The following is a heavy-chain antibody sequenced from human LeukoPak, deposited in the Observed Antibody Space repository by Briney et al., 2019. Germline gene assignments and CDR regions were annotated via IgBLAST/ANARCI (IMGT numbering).Heavy chain of an antibody. CDR2: ISGSGGST. D-gene: IGHD1-7*01. CDR1: GFTFGSYA. Sequence: GGSLRLSCAASGFTFGSYAMSWVRQAPGKGLEWVSVISGSGGSTSYADSVKGRFTISRDNSKNTLYLQMHSLRAEDTAVYYCAKKTGTVDRYFDYRGQGTLVTVSS. J-gene: IGHJ4*02. CDR3: AKKTGTVDRYFDY. V-gene: IGHV3-23*01.